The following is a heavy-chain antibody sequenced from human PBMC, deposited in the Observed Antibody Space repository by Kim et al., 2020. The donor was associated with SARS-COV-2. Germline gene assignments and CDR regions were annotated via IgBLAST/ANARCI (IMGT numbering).Heavy chain of an antibody. CDR3: AGGARHDY. CDR2: IKQDGSET. J-gene: IGHJ4*02. Sequence: GGSLRLSCTASGFAFSSFWMTWIRQVPGKGLEWVANIKQDGSETYYVDSVKGRFTISRNNAQNSLYLQMNSLRGDDTAVYYCAGGARHDYWGQGTLVTVSS. CDR1: GFAFSSFW. D-gene: IGHD1-26*01. V-gene: IGHV3-7*01.